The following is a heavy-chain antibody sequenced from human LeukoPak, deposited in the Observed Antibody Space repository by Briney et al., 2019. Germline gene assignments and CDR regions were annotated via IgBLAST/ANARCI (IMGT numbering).Heavy chain of an antibody. D-gene: IGHD3-9*01. CDR2: IYTSGST. V-gene: IGHV4-4*07. CDR3: ARTNYDILTGYGHGYFDY. Sequence: PSETLSLTCTVSGGSISSYYWSWIRQPAGKGLEWIGRIYTSGSTNYNPSLKSRVTMSVDTSKNQFSLKLSSVAAADTAVYYCARTNYDILTGYGHGYFDYWGQGTLVTVSS. J-gene: IGHJ4*02. CDR1: GGSISSYY.